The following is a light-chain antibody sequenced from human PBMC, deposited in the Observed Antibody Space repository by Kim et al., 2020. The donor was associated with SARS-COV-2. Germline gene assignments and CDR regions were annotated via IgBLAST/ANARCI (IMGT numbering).Light chain of an antibody. Sequence: EIMMTQSPATLSVSPGERATLSCRASQSVSSDLAWYQQKPGQAPRLLIYGASTRATGIPARFSGSGSGTDFTLTISSLQSEDFAVYYCHQYNNWDTVGKGTRLEI. J-gene: IGKJ2*01. CDR3: HQYNNWDT. CDR2: GAS. V-gene: IGKV3-15*01. CDR1: QSVSSD.